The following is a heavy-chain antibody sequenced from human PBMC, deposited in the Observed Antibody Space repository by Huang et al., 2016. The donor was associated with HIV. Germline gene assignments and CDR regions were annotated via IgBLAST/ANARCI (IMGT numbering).Heavy chain of an antibody. CDR2: IYPGDSDT. CDR3: ARLIGSPSFYYGLDV. V-gene: IGHV5-51*01. CDR1: GYRFRSNW. Sequence: QSGAEVQKPGESLKISCKGSGYRFRSNWIGWVRQMPGKGLEWMGIIYPGDSDTRYSPSVQGQVTISADKSINTAYLQWSSLKASDTAMYYCARLIGSPSFYYGLDVWGQGTTVTVSS. D-gene: IGHD3-10*01. J-gene: IGHJ6*02.